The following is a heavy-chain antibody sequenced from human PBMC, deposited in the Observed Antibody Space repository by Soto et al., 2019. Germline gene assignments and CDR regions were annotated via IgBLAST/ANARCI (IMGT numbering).Heavy chain of an antibody. CDR1: GFTFSSYW. V-gene: IGHV3-74*01. J-gene: IGHJ3*02. D-gene: IGHD3-3*01. CDR2: INSDGSST. CDR3: ARSRRFLEWFTPTDAFDI. Sequence: GGSLRLSCAASGFTFSSYWMHWVRQAPGKGLVWVSRINSDGSSTSYADSVKGRFTIFRDNAKNTLYLQMNSLRAEDTAVYYCARSRRFLEWFTPTDAFDIWGQGTMVTVSS.